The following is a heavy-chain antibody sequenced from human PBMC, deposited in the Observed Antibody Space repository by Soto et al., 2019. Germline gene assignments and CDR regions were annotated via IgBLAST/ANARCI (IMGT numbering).Heavy chain of an antibody. CDR3: ARDRWFGELLQLNWFDP. V-gene: IGHV3-11*01. CDR2: ISSSGSTI. Sequence: QVQLVESGGGLVKPGGSLRLSCAASGFTFSGYYMSWIRQAPGKGLEWVSYISSSGSTIYYADSVKGRFTISRDNAKNSLYLQMNSMRAEDTAVYYCARDRWFGELLQLNWFDPWGQGTLVTVSS. D-gene: IGHD3-10*01. J-gene: IGHJ5*02. CDR1: GFTFSGYY.